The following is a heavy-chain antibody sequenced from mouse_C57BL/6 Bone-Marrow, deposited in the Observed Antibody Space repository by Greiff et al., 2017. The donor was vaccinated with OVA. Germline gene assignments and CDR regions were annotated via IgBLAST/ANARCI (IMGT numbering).Heavy chain of an antibody. Sequence: QVQLKQPGAELVKPGASVKLSCKASGYTFTSYWMPWVKQRPGQGLEWIGEIDPSGSYTNYNQKFKGHATFTVDTSSNTAYLQLSSLTSEDAAVYYCASSYGSSYWYLDVWGTGTTVTVSA. CDR3: ASSYGSSYWYLDV. CDR1: GYTFTSYW. J-gene: IGHJ1*03. CDR2: IDPSGSYT. D-gene: IGHD1-1*01. V-gene: IGHV1-50*01.